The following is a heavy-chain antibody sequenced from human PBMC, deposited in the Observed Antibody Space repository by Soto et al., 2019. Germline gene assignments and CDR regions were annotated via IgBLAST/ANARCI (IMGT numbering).Heavy chain of an antibody. D-gene: IGHD6-13*01. V-gene: IGHV2-5*01. CDR3: AHTIADQSLRYYFDY. Sequence: QITLKESGPTLVKPTQTLTLTCTFSGFSLSTSEVGVGWIRQPPGKALEWLALIYWNDDKRYSPSLKSRLTITKDTSKNQVVLTMTNMDPVDTATYCCAHTIADQSLRYYFDYWGQGTLVTVSS. J-gene: IGHJ4*02. CDR1: GFSLSTSEVG. CDR2: IYWNDDK.